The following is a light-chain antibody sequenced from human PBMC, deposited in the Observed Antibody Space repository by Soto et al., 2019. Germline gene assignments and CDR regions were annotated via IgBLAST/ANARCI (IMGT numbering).Light chain of an antibody. Sequence: DIQMTQSPSTLSAFVGDRVTITCRASQSISRWLAWYQQKPGEAPKLLIYKASNLRSGVPSKFSGSGSVTEFTLTISSLQPDDFATYYCQQYDTYSMYIFGQGTKLEIK. CDR2: KAS. CDR1: QSISRW. CDR3: QQYDTYSMYI. V-gene: IGKV1-5*03. J-gene: IGKJ2*01.